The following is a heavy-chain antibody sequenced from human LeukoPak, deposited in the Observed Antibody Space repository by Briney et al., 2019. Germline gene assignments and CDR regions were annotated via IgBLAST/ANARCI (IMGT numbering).Heavy chain of an antibody. CDR1: GFTFSSYI. J-gene: IGHJ6*02. CDR3: APQGPVFLTGYEYGMDV. Sequence: GGSLRLSCAASGFTFSSYIMNLVRQAPGKGLGGVSSISSSSSYIYYADSVKGRFTITRDNAKNSLYLQMNSLRAEDTAVYYCAPQGPVFLTGYEYGMDVWGQGTTVTVSS. CDR2: ISSSSSYI. V-gene: IGHV3-21*01. D-gene: IGHD3-9*01.